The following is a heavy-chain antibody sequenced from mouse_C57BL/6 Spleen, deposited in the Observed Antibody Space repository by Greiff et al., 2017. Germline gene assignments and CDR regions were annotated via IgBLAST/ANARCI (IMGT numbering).Heavy chain of an antibody. CDR2: ISSGSSTI. Sequence: EVKLVESGGGLVKPGGSLKLSCAASGFTFSDYGMHWVRQAPEKGLEWVAYISSGSSTIYYADTVKGRFTISRDNAKNTLFLQMTSLRSEDTAMYYCARKNYGSGSYYAMDYWGQGTSVTVSS. V-gene: IGHV5-17*01. CDR1: GFTFSDYG. CDR3: ARKNYGSGSYYAMDY. J-gene: IGHJ4*01. D-gene: IGHD1-1*01.